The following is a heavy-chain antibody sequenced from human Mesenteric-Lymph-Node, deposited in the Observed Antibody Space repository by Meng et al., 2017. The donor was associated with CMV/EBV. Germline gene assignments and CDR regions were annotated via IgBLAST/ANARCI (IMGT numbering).Heavy chain of an antibody. Sequence: GESLKISCAASGFTFSSYGMHWVRQAPGKGLEWVAFIRYDGSNKYYPDSVKGRFTISRDNSKNTLYLQMNSLRAEDTAVYYCAKPFIAGTVFDYWGQGTLVTVSS. J-gene: IGHJ4*02. CDR2: IRYDGSNK. CDR1: GFTFSSYG. CDR3: AKPFIAGTVFDY. D-gene: IGHD6-13*01. V-gene: IGHV3-30*02.